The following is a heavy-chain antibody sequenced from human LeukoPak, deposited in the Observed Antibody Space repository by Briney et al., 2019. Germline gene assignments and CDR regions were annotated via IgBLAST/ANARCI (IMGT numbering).Heavy chain of an antibody. J-gene: IGHJ4*02. CDR1: GFTFSNYW. V-gene: IGHV3-7*01. Sequence: GGSLRLSCVASGFTFSNYWMTWVRQAPGKGLEWVANIKEDGSEKNYADSLKGRFTTSRDNAKNSLYLQMNSRRGEDMAVYYCARALYSDVWGQGTLVTVSS. CDR3: ARALYSDV. CDR2: IKEDGSEK.